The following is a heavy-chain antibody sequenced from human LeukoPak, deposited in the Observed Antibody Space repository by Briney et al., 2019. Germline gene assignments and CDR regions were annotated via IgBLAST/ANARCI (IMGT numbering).Heavy chain of an antibody. Sequence: SETLSLTCTVSGGSISSYYWSWIRQPPGKGLEWIGYIYYSGSTNYNPSLKSRVTISVDTSKNQFSLKLSSVTAADTAVYYCARDQGGSYYNNWFDPWGQGTLVTVSS. V-gene: IGHV4-4*08. CDR1: GGSISSYY. CDR2: IYYSGST. CDR3: ARDQGGSYYNNWFDP. J-gene: IGHJ5*02. D-gene: IGHD1-26*01.